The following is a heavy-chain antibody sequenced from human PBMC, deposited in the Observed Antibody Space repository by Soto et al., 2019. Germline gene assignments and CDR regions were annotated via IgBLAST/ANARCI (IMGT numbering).Heavy chain of an antibody. D-gene: IGHD3-16*01. CDR2: INEDGSTI. J-gene: IGHJ4*02. Sequence: EVQLVESGGGLVQPGGSLRLSCAASGFTFSSYWMHWVRQAPGKGLVWVSRINEDGSTINYADSVKGRFTISRDNAKNTWNLERNSRGAEDRAVYYCKRDGGGRGGYWGQGTLVTVSS. CDR1: GFTFSSYW. CDR3: KRDGGGRGGY. V-gene: IGHV3-74*01.